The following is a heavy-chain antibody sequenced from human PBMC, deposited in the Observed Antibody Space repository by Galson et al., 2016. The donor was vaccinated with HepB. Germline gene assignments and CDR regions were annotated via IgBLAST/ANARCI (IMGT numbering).Heavy chain of an antibody. J-gene: IGHJ6*02. Sequence: SLRLSCAASGFTFRDYSMNWVRQAPGKGLEWVSYIASNRRTIYYADSARGRFTISRDNAKNSLYLQMNSLRDEDTAVYYCARDGRRGYDMDVWGQGTTVTVSS. CDR1: GFTFRDYS. V-gene: IGHV3-48*02. CDR3: ARDGRRGYDMDV. CDR2: IASNRRTI.